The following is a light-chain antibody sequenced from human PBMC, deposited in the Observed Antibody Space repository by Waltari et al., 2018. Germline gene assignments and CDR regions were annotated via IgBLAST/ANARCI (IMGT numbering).Light chain of an antibody. CDR3: QQYNTNSPWT. J-gene: IGKJ1*01. V-gene: IGKV1-5*03. CDR2: KAS. CDR1: QSFSSW. Sequence: DIQMTQSPSTLSASVGDIVTITCRASQSFSSWLAWYQQKPGKAPKLLIYKASTLGRGIPSRFSGSGSGTEFTLTISSLQPDDFATYYCQQYNTNSPWTFGQGTKVEIK.